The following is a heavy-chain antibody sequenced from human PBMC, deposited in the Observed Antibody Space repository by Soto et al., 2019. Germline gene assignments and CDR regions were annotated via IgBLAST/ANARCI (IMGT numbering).Heavy chain of an antibody. CDR3: ARSQGSSTSLEIYYYYYYGMDV. Sequence: QVQLVQSGAEVKKPGSSVKVSCKASGGTFSSYAISWVRQAPGQGLEWMGGIIPIPGTANYAQKFQGRVTITADESTSTAYMELSSLRSEDTAFYYCARSQGSSTSLEIYYYYYYGMDVWGQGTTVTVSS. CDR1: GGTFSSYA. J-gene: IGHJ6*02. D-gene: IGHD2-2*01. V-gene: IGHV1-69*01. CDR2: IIPIPGTA.